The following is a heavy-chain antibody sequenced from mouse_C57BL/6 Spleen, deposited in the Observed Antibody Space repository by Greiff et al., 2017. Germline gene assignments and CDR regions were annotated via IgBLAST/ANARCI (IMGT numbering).Heavy chain of an antibody. V-gene: IGHV3-6*01. J-gene: IGHJ2*01. D-gene: IGHD1-1*01. CDR1: GYSITSGYY. CDR3: ARETDDYGSSY. CDR2: ISYDGSN. Sequence: EVQLQQSGPGLVKPSQSLSLTCSVTGYSITSGYYWNWIRQFPGNKLEWMGYISYDGSNNYNPSLKNRISITRDTSKNQFFLKLNSVTTEDTATYYCARETDDYGSSYWGQGTTLTVSS.